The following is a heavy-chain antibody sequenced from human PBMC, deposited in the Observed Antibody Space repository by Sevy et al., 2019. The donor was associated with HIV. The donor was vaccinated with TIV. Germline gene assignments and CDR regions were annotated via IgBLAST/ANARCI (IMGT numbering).Heavy chain of an antibody. J-gene: IGHJ6*02. Sequence: GGSLRLSCAASGFTFSSYAMSWVRQAPGKGLEWVSAISGSGGSTYYADSVKGRFTISRDNSKNTLYLQMNSLRAEDTAVYYCAKVPVLRFLEWIMDYYYYGMDVWGQGTTVTVSS. V-gene: IGHV3-23*01. CDR3: AKVPVLRFLEWIMDYYYYGMDV. CDR1: GFTFSSYA. D-gene: IGHD3-3*01. CDR2: ISGSGGST.